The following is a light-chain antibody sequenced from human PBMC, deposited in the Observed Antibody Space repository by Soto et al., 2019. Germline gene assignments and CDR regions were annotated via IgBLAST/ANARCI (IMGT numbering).Light chain of an antibody. J-gene: IGKJ1*01. V-gene: IGKV3-11*02. CDR2: DAS. CDR3: QQRRNWRWT. CDR1: QGVSSY. Sequence: EIVLTHSRATLSCSPWERATLSCRARQGVSSYLAYCEQTPGGAPRLVIYDASNRATGIPAMFSGSGSARNFSTTIRCLGAEEFGVCYYQQRRNWRWTFGQGTTVDIK.